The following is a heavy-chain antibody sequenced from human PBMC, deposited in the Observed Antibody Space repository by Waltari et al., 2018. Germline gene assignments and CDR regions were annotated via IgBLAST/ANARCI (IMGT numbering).Heavy chain of an antibody. D-gene: IGHD3-10*01. Sequence: QVQLVQSGAEVKKPGASVKVSCKASGYTFIDYYILWVRQAPGQGLEWMVWINPNSGVTRYAQKFQGRVTMTRDTSITTVYMEVTRLRSDDTAVYYCARDSGVKGADYWGQGTLVTVSS. CDR3: ARDSGVKGADY. V-gene: IGHV1-2*02. J-gene: IGHJ4*02. CDR2: INPNSGVT. CDR1: GYTFIDYY.